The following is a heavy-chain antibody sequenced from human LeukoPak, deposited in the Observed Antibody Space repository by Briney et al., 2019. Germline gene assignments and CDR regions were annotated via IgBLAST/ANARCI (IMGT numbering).Heavy chain of an antibody. Sequence: SENLSLTCTVSGGSISSHYWNWIRQPPGKGLEWIGHLYYSGSTNYNPSLKSRVTISVDASKTQFSLRLTSVNAADTAVYYCARGPIGYDYVWGSWFDSWGQGTLVTVSS. J-gene: IGHJ5*01. D-gene: IGHD3-16*01. V-gene: IGHV4-59*11. CDR2: LYYSGST. CDR1: GGSISSHY. CDR3: ARGPIGYDYVWGSWFDS.